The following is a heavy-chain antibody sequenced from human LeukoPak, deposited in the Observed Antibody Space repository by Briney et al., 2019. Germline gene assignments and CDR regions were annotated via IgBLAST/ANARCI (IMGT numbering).Heavy chain of an antibody. D-gene: IGHD2-15*01. CDR3: VRGFCRGDSCYSAEYFQH. V-gene: IGHV4-34*01. Sequence: KPSETLSLTCAVYGDSFSGYYWTWLRQTPEKGLEWIGEIIHNGSRRVNPSLESRVTISVDKSKKQFSLKFTSVTASDTSVYYCVRGFCRGDSCYSAEYFQHWGQGTLVTVSS. CDR1: GDSFSGYY. J-gene: IGHJ1*01. CDR2: IIHNGSR.